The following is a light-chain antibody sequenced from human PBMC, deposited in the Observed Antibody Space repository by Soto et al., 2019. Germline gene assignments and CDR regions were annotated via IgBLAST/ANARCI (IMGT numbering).Light chain of an antibody. CDR2: DAS. V-gene: IGKV1-5*01. CDR1: QSISGW. CDR3: QQYSSYSLYT. Sequence: DIQMTQSPSTLSASVGDRVTITCRASQSISGWLAWFQQKPGKAPKLLTYDASTLESGVPSRFSGSGSGTQFTLTISSLQPDDFATYFCQQYSSYSLYTFGQGTKLEI. J-gene: IGKJ2*01.